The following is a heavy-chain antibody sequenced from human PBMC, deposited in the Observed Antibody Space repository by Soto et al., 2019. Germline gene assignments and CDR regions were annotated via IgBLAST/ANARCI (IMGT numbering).Heavy chain of an antibody. CDR3: ARGVTIFGVVTPYYYYYMDV. CDR1: GFTVSSNY. Sequence: EVQLVESGGGLVQPGGSLRLSCAASGFTVSSNYMSWVRQAPGKGLEWVSVIYSGGSTYYADSVKGRFTISRDNSKNTLYLQMNSLRAEDKAVYYCARGVTIFGVVTPYYYYYMDVWGKGTTVTVSS. D-gene: IGHD3-3*01. J-gene: IGHJ6*03. V-gene: IGHV3-66*01. CDR2: IYSGGST.